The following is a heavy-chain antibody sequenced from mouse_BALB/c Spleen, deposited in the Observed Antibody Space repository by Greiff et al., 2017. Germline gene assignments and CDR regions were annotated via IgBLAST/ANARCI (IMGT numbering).Heavy chain of an antibody. V-gene: IGHV1-7*01. CDR1: GYTFTSYW. J-gene: IGHJ3*01. CDR3: AREDGNYGFAY. D-gene: IGHD2-1*01. CDR2: INPSTGYT. Sequence: VQLQQSGAELAKPGASVKMSCKASGYTFTSYWMHWVKQRPGQGLEWIGYINPSTGYTEYNQKFKDKATLTADKSSSTAYMQLSSLTSEDSAVYYCAREDGNYGFAYWGQGTLVTVSA.